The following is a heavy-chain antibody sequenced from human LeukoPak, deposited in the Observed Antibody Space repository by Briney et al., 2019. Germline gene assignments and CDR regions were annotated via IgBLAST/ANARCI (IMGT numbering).Heavy chain of an antibody. CDR1: GGTFSGYN. CDR2: ISHSGTT. Sequence: PSETLSLTCAVYGGTFSGYNWNWIRQPPGKGLEWVGEISHSGTTNYNPSLKSRVTISVDTSKNQFSLKLSSVTAADTAVYYCARRRIAVAARAWFDPWGQGTLVTVSS. D-gene: IGHD6-19*01. CDR3: ARRRIAVAARAWFDP. J-gene: IGHJ5*02. V-gene: IGHV4-34*01.